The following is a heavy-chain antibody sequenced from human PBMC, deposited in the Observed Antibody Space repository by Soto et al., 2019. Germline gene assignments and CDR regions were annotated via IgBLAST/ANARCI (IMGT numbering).Heavy chain of an antibody. CDR1: GYTFTSYD. CDR2: MNPNSGNT. Sequence: QVQLVQSGAEVKKPGASVKVSCKASGYTFTSYDINWVQQATGQGLEWMGEMNPNSGNTGYAQKFQGRVSMPXNTSIITAYMELSSLRSADTAVYYCARGINYYDSGDDAFDIWGQGTMVTVSS. CDR3: ARGINYYDSGDDAFDI. J-gene: IGHJ3*02. V-gene: IGHV1-8*01. D-gene: IGHD3-10*01.